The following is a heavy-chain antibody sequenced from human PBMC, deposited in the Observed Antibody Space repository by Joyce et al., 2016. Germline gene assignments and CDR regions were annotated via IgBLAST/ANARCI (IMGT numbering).Heavy chain of an antibody. V-gene: IGHV5-51*01. D-gene: IGHD6-19*01. CDR2: IYPSDSDT. Sequence: EVQLVQSGAEVKKPGESLKISCKVSAYSFTNYWIGWVRQMPGKGLELMGIIYPSDSDTRYSPSFQGQVNISVDKSINTAYLQWSSLKASDTAMYYCARPASSGWYVAFDFWGQGTMVTVSS. CDR1: AYSFTNYW. J-gene: IGHJ3*01. CDR3: ARPASSGWYVAFDF.